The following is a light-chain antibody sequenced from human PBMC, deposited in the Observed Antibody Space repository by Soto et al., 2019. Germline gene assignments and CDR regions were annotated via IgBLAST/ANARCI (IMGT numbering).Light chain of an antibody. Sequence: AIQLTQSPSSLSASVGDRVTITCRASQGISSALAWYQQKPGKAPKLLIYDASSLESGVPSRFSGSGSGTDFTLTISSLQPEDFATYSCQQFNSYPQFGQGTRLEIK. CDR3: QQFNSYPQ. V-gene: IGKV1-13*02. CDR2: DAS. J-gene: IGKJ5*01. CDR1: QGISSA.